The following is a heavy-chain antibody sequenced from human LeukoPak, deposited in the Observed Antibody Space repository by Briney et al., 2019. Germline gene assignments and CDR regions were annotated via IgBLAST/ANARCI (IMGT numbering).Heavy chain of an antibody. CDR2: ISAYNGNT. CDR1: GYTFTSYG. V-gene: IGHV1-18*01. D-gene: IGHD2-2*01. J-gene: IGHJ5*02. CDR3: ARRTCSSSDCYFNWLDP. Sequence: ASVKVSCKASGYTFTSYGISWVRQAPGQGLEWMGWISAYNGNTNYAQKIQGRVTMTTDTSTSTAYMELRSLRSDDTAVYYCARRTCSSSDCYFNWLDPWGQGTLVTVSS.